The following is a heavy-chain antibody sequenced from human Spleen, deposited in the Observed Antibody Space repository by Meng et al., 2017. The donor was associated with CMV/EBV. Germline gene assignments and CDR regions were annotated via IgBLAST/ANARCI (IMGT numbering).Heavy chain of an antibody. CDR3: ARMALVGVISTSWFDS. Sequence: GSLRLSCAVFDGSFSVYYWIWIRQPPGKGLEWIGEVNHSGSTNYNPSLKSRVTISVDTSKNQFSLKLTSVTAADTAVYYCARMALVGVISTSWFDSWGQGILVTVSS. J-gene: IGHJ5*01. CDR2: VNHSGST. V-gene: IGHV4-34*01. CDR1: DGSFSVYY. D-gene: IGHD3-22*01.